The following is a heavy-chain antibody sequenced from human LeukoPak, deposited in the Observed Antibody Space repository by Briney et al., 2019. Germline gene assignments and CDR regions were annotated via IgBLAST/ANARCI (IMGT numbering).Heavy chain of an antibody. V-gene: IGHV1-2*02. CDR1: GYNFTKYA. CDR2: ISPNSGGT. Sequence: GASVRVSCKASGYNFTKYAIYWVRQAPGQGLEWMGWISPNSGGTKYAQKFQDRVTMTRDTSISTAYMELTSLRSDDTAIYYCAAKYLGNHPFDYWGQGTLVTVSS. D-gene: IGHD1-26*01. J-gene: IGHJ4*02. CDR3: AAKYLGNHPFDY.